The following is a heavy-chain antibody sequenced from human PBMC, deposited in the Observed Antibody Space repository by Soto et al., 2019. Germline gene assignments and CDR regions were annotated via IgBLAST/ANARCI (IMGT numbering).Heavy chain of an antibody. V-gene: IGHV3-64*01. CDR1: GFTFSSYA. CDR3: ARVGYCSGGSCGY. J-gene: IGHJ4*02. Sequence: EVQLVESGGGLVQPGGSLRLSCAASGFTFSSYAMHWVCQAPGKGLEYVSAISSNGGSTYYANSVKGRFTISRDNSKNTLYLQMGSLRAEDMAVYYCARVGYCSGGSCGYWGQGTLVTVSS. D-gene: IGHD2-15*01. CDR2: ISSNGGST.